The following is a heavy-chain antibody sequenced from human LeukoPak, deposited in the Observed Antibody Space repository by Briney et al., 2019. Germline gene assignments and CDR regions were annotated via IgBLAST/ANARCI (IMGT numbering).Heavy chain of an antibody. Sequence: ASVKVSCKVSGYTLTELSMHWVRQAPGKELEWMGGFDPEDGETIYAQKFQGRVTMTEDTSTDTAYIELSSLRSEDTAVYYCATLVGIVGANNWFDPWGQGTLVTVSS. CDR2: FDPEDGET. V-gene: IGHV1-24*01. J-gene: IGHJ5*02. D-gene: IGHD1-26*01. CDR1: GYTLTELS. CDR3: ATLVGIVGANNWFDP.